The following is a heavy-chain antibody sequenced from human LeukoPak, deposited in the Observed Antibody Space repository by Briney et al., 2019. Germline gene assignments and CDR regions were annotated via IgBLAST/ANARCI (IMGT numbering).Heavy chain of an antibody. CDR1: GFIFSSYA. CDR3: ARNYYGSGSYGAEYFQH. J-gene: IGHJ1*01. CDR2: ISSNGGST. Sequence: GGSLRLSCAASGFIFSSYAMHWVRQAPGKGLEYVSAISSNGGSTYYANSVKGRFTISRDNSKNTLYLQMGSLRAEDMAVYYCARNYYGSGSYGAEYFQHWGQGTLVTVSS. D-gene: IGHD3-10*01. V-gene: IGHV3-64*01.